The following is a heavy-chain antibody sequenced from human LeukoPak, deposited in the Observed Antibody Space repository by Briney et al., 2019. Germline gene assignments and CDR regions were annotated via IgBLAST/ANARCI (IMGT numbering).Heavy chain of an antibody. CDR2: ISAYNGNT. V-gene: IGHV1-18*01. J-gene: IGHJ6*03. CDR1: GYTFTSYG. D-gene: IGHD3-10*01. Sequence: ASVKVSCRASGYTFTSYGISWVRQAPGQGLEWMGWISAYNGNTNYAQKLQGRVTMTTDTSTSTAYMELRSLRSDDTAVYYCARAFSYYGSGSTYYYYYMDVWGKGTTVTISS. CDR3: ARAFSYYGSGSTYYYYYMDV.